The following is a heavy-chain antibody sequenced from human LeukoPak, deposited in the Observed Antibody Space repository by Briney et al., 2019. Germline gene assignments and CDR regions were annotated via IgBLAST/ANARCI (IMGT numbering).Heavy chain of an antibody. CDR2: MNPNSGNT. J-gene: IGHJ4*02. D-gene: IGHD1-7*01. V-gene: IGHV1-8*01. CDR3: ASGKNWNYKFDY. Sequence: ASVKVSCKASGYTFTSYDINWVRPATGQGLEWMGWMNPNSGNTGYAQKFQGRVTMTRNTSISTAYMELSSLRSEDTAVYYCASGKNWNYKFDYWGQGTLVTVSS. CDR1: GYTFTSYD.